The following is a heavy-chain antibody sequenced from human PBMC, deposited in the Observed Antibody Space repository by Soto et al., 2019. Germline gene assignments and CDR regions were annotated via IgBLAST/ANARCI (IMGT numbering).Heavy chain of an antibody. D-gene: IGHD6-13*01. V-gene: IGHV3-23*01. CDR3: ARQDYSTTWYLNY. CDR2: ISGSAGAT. Sequence: EVQLLESGGGVVQPGGSLRLSCAASGCTFSAYAMTWVRQAPGKGLEWVSVISGSAGATYYADSVKGRFTISRDNSKNTLYLQMNSLRAEDTAVYYCARQDYSTTWYLNYWGQGTLVTVSS. CDR1: GCTFSAYA. J-gene: IGHJ4*02.